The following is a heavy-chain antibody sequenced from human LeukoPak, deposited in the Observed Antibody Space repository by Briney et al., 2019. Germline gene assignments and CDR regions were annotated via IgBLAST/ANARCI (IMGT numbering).Heavy chain of an antibody. Sequence: GGSLRLSCAASGNYWMHWVRQAPGKGLVWVSHINSDGSWTSYADSVKGRFTISKDNAQNTVYLQMNNLRAEDTAVYYCVSFYEAYWGRGTLVTVSS. CDR2: INSDGSWT. J-gene: IGHJ4*02. D-gene: IGHD2/OR15-2a*01. CDR3: VSFYEAY. V-gene: IGHV3-74*01. CDR1: GNYW.